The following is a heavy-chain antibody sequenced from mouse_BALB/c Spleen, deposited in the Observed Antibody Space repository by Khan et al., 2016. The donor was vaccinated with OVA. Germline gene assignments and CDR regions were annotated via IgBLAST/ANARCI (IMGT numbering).Heavy chain of an antibody. Sequence: QVQLKESGPALVAPSQSLSITCTISGFSLTDYGVHWVRQPPGKGLEWLVVIWSDGSTTYNPALKSRLSISTANPKRQVFLKMNSLQTDDTAVYYSARQPYYHYYVMNYWGQGTSFTVSS. V-gene: IGHV2-6-1*01. CDR1: GFSLTDYG. CDR3: ARQPYYHYYVMNY. D-gene: IGHD2-10*01. J-gene: IGHJ4*01. CDR2: IWSDGST.